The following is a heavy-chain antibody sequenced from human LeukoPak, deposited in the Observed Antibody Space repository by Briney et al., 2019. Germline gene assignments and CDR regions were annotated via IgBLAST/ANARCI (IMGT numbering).Heavy chain of an antibody. V-gene: IGHV3-23*01. CDR3: AKEGQRQAGFGVVPNWFDP. CDR1: GFTFSSYA. J-gene: IGHJ5*02. CDR2: ISGSGGST. Sequence: LPGGSLRLSCAASGFTFSSYAMSWVRQAPGKGLEWVSAISGSGGSTYYADSVKGRFTISRDNSKNTLYLQMNSLRAEDTAVYYCAKEGQRQAGFGVVPNWFDPWGQGTLVTVSS. D-gene: IGHD3-3*01.